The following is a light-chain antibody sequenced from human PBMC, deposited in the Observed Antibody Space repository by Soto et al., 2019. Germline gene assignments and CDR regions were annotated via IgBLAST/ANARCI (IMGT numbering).Light chain of an antibody. CDR1: QGISTN. CDR3: QHLNGYPRT. J-gene: IGKJ1*01. Sequence: DIQLTQSPSFLSASVGDRVTITCRASQGISTNLAWYQQESGKAPKLLIYAASTLQSGVPSRFGGSGSGTEFTLTISSLQPEDFATYYCQHLNGYPRTFGQGTKVEIK. V-gene: IGKV1-9*01. CDR2: AAS.